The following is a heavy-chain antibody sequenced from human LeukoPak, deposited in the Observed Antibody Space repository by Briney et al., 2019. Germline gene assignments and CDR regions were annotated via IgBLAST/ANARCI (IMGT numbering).Heavy chain of an antibody. CDR2: IYYSGST. CDR1: GGSISSGGYS. D-gene: IGHD3-3*01. Sequence: SETLSLTCTVSGGSISSGGYSWSWIRQHPGKGLEWIGYIYYSGSTYYNPSLKSRVTISVDTSKNQFSLKLSSVTAADTAVYYCATARPFWSGNYYYGMDVWGQGTTVTVSS. CDR3: ATARPFWSGNYYYGMDV. V-gene: IGHV4-31*03. J-gene: IGHJ6*02.